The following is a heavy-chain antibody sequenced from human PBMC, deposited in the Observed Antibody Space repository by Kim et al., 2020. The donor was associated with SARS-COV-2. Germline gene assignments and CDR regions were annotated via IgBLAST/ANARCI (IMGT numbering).Heavy chain of an antibody. Sequence: ASVKVSCKASGYTFTSYGISWVRQAPGQGLEWMGWISAYNGNTNYAQKLQGRVTMTTDTSTSTAYMELRSLRSDDTAVYYCARDADDYSNYWKPAPHDYWGQGTLVTVSS. J-gene: IGHJ4*02. CDR2: ISAYNGNT. CDR3: ARDADDYSNYWKPAPHDY. V-gene: IGHV1-18*01. D-gene: IGHD4-4*01. CDR1: GYTFTSYG.